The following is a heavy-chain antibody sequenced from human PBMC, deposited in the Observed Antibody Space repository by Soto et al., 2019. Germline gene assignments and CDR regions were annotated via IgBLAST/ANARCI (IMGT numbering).Heavy chain of an antibody. J-gene: IGHJ6*02. D-gene: IGHD3-22*01. CDR2: IDHSGST. CDR3: ARGWGYYCETGGHSCDMDV. Sequence: QLQLQESGSRLVKPSQTLSLTCSVSGGSISSGGYSWSWVRQTPGQGLDWIGYIDHSGSTTYNPSLSCRVTISVHRYQNPFSLQVTSVTAAETDVYYCARGWGYYCETGGHSCDMDVWGQGTTVPVSS. CDR1: GGSISSGGYS. V-gene: IGHV4-30-2*01.